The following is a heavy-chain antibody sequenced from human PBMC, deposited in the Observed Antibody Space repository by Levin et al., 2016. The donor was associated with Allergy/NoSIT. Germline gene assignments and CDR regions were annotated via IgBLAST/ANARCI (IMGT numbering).Heavy chain of an antibody. D-gene: IGHD6-6*01. Sequence: GESLKISCAASGFTFSGYAMSWVRQAPGRGLEWISALCGYGTTTYYESSVRGRFTVSRDNSKNTLYLQMNSLRAEDTAIYYCATDLGSSTSSRATYGLGVWGQGTTVTVSS. CDR3: ATDLGSSTSSRATYGLGV. J-gene: IGHJ6*02. V-gene: IGHV3-23*01. CDR2: LCGYGTTT. CDR1: GFTFSGYA.